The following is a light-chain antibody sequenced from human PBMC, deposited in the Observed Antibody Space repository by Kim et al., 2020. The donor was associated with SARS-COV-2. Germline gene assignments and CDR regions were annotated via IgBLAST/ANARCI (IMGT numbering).Light chain of an antibody. V-gene: IGLV2-8*01. CDR2: EVS. Sequence: QSALTQPPSASGSPAQSVTISCTGTSSDVGGYNYVSWYQQHPGKAPKLMIYEVSKRPSGVPDRFSGSKSGNTASLTVSGLQAEDEADYYCSSYTGSNNYVFGTGTKVTVL. CDR1: SSDVGGYNY. J-gene: IGLJ1*01. CDR3: SSYTGSNNYV.